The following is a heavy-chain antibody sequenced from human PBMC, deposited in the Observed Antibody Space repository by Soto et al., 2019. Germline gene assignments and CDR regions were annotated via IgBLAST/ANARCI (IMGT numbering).Heavy chain of an antibody. V-gene: IGHV4-59*11. CDR1: GDSITTRY. J-gene: IGHJ4*02. CDR3: AGGDHWRLVDY. CDR2: IYNTGD. Sequence: LSLTCTVSGDSITTRYWSWIRQPPGKGLEWIGYIYNTGDNYNPSLMGRASMSLDTSKNLFSLRLRSVTAADTAVYYCAGGDHWRLVDYWGRGNLVTVSS. D-gene: IGHD3-16*01.